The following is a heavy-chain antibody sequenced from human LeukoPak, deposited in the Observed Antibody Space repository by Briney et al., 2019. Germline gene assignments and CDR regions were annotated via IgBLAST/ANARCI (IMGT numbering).Heavy chain of an antibody. Sequence: PGGSLRLSCADSGFTFDDYGMSWVRQAPGKGLEWVSGINWNGGSTGYADSVKGRFTISRDNAKNSLYLQMNSLRAEDTALYYCARARLHYYGSGSYSFDYWGQGTLVTVSS. D-gene: IGHD3-10*01. CDR3: ARARLHYYGSGSYSFDY. CDR1: GFTFDDYG. CDR2: INWNGGST. V-gene: IGHV3-20*04. J-gene: IGHJ4*02.